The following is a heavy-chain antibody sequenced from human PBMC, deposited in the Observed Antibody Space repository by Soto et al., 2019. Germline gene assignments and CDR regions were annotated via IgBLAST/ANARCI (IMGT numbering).Heavy chain of an antibody. J-gene: IGHJ5*02. CDR1: GGSFSGYY. Sequence: SETLSLTCAVYGGSFSGYYWSWIRQPPGKGLEWIGEINHSGSTNYNPSLKSRVTISVDTSKNQFSLKLSSVTAADTAVYYCARGLGYQSWVWFDPWGQGTLVTVSS. D-gene: IGHD6-13*01. CDR3: ARGLGYQSWVWFDP. V-gene: IGHV4-34*01. CDR2: INHSGST.